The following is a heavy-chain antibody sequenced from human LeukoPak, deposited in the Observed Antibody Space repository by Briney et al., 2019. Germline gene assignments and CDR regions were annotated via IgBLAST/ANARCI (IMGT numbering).Heavy chain of an antibody. Sequence: GGSLRLSCAASGFTFSSYWMSWVRQAPGKGLEWVANIKQDGSEKYYVDSVKGRFTISRDNAKNSLYLQMNSLRAEDTDVYYCARGTIAAAGYYYFDYWGQGTQVTVSS. CDR2: IKQDGSEK. CDR1: GFTFSSYW. V-gene: IGHV3-7*04. D-gene: IGHD6-13*01. J-gene: IGHJ4*02. CDR3: ARGTIAAAGYYYFDY.